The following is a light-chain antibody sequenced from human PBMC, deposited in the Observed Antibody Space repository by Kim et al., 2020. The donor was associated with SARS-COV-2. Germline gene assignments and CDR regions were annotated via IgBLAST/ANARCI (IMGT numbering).Light chain of an antibody. J-gene: IGLJ3*02. Sequence: QLVLTQSPSASASLGASVKLTCTLSSGHSSYAIAWHQQQPDKGPRYLMKVNSDGSHSKGDGIPDRFSGSSSGAERYLTISSLQSEDEADYYCQTWGTGIWVFGGGTKVTVL. CDR1: SGHSSYA. CDR2: VNSDGSH. CDR3: QTWGTGIWV. V-gene: IGLV4-69*01.